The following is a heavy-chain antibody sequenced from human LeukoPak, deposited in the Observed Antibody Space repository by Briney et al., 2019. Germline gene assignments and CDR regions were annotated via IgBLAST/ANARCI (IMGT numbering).Heavy chain of an antibody. V-gene: IGHV3-7*01. D-gene: IGHD2/OR15-2a*01. CDR1: GFTFSSYW. Sequence: PGGSLRLSCAASGFTFSSYWMSWVRQAPGKGLEWVANINQDGSAKYYVDSVKGRFTISRDNANNSLFLRMTSLRAEDTAVYYCARSLWPEDYWGQGTLVTVSS. J-gene: IGHJ4*02. CDR2: INQDGSAK. CDR3: ARSLWPEDY.